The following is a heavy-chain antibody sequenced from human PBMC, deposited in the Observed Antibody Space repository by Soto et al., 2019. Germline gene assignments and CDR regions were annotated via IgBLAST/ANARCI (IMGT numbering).Heavy chain of an antibody. CDR1: GYSVTSYW. CDR2: IYPGDSDT. J-gene: IGHJ4*02. D-gene: IGHD6-19*01. CDR3: ASSAVAAGFDY. V-gene: IGHV5-51*01. Sequence: GESLKISCKGSGYSVTSYWIGRVRQMPGKGLEWMGIIYPGDSDTRYSPSFQGQVTISADKSISTAYLQWSSLKASDTAMYYCASSAVAAGFDYWGQGTLVTVSS.